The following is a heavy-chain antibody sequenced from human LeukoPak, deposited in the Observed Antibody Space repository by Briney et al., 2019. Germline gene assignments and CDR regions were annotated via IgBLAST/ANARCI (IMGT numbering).Heavy chain of an antibody. CDR1: GYTLTELS. V-gene: IGHV1-24*01. CDR2: FDPEDGET. D-gene: IGHD6-19*01. J-gene: IGHJ4*02. Sequence: ASVKVSCMVSGYTLTELSMHWVRPARGKGLEGMGGFDPEDGETIYAQKFQGRVTMTVDTSTDTAYMELSSLRSEDTAVYYCATVFGIAVAGTDYWGQGTLVTVSS. CDR3: ATVFGIAVAGTDY.